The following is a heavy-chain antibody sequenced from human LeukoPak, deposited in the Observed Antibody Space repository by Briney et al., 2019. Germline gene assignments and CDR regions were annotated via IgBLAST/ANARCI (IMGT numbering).Heavy chain of an antibody. Sequence: GGSLRLSCSASGFSFSSYEMNWVRQAPGKGLEWISYITGSGDTIYYADSVKGRFTISRDNAKNSLFLQMNSLRAEDTAVYYCTSSRYLYYFHFWGQGTQVTVSS. V-gene: IGHV3-48*03. CDR2: ITGSGDTI. CDR3: TSSRYLYYFHF. CDR1: GFSFSSYE. J-gene: IGHJ4*02. D-gene: IGHD2-15*01.